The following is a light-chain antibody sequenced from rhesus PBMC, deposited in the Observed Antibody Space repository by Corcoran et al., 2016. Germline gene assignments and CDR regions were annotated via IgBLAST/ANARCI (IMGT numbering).Light chain of an antibody. J-gene: IGKJ3*01. CDR3: LQYNSSPFP. CDR1: QGISTY. CDR2: AAY. Sequence: DIQMTQSPSSLSASVGDRVTITCRASQGISTYLNWYQQKPGKAPKRLIYAAYSLESGVPSRFIGSGSGTDFTLTISSLQPEDFATYYCLQYNSSPFPFGPGTKLDIK. V-gene: IGKV1-43*01.